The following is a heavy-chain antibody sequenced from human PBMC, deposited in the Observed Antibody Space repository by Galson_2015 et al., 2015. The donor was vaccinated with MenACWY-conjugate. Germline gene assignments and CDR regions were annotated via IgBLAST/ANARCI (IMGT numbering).Heavy chain of an antibody. V-gene: IGHV5-10-1*01. D-gene: IGHD3-10*01. Sequence: QSGAEVKKPGESLKISCKGSGYSFTSYWISWVRQMPGKGLEWMGRIDPSDSYTNYSPSFQGHVTISADKSISTAYLQWSSLKASDSAMYYCAKSDLWFGTHYQSDYYYYMDAWGKGTTVTVSS. CDR3: AKSDLWFGTHYQSDYYYYMDA. CDR2: IDPSDSYT. CDR1: GYSFTSYW. J-gene: IGHJ6*03.